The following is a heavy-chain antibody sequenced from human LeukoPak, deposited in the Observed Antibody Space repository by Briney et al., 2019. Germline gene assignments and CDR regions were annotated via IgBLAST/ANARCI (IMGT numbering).Heavy chain of an antibody. CDR3: ARDGREEVATIRYNWFDP. CDR2: ISGSGGST. CDR1: GFTFSSYA. J-gene: IGHJ5*02. V-gene: IGHV3-23*01. Sequence: PGGSLRLSCAASGFTFSSYAMSWVRQAPGKGLEWVSAISGSGGSTYYADSVKGRFTISRDNSKNTLYLQMNSLRVEDTALYYCARDGREEVATIRYNWFDPWGQGTLVTVSS. D-gene: IGHD5-12*01.